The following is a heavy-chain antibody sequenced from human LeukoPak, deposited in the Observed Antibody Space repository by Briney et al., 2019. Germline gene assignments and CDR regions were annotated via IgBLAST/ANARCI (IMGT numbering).Heavy chain of an antibody. V-gene: IGHV1-2*02. CDR3: ARDPPYQNYYDSRALDY. Sequence: ASVQDSCKTAGYTCTGYYMHGVRQPTAQKRVGMGGINPNSGCKTKAQQFQERLTTTTDTSISTAYMELSRPRSDETAVYDCARDPPYQNYYDSRALDYWGQGTLVSVSS. D-gene: IGHD3-22*01. CDR1: GYTCTGYY. CDR2: INPNSGCK. J-gene: IGHJ4*02.